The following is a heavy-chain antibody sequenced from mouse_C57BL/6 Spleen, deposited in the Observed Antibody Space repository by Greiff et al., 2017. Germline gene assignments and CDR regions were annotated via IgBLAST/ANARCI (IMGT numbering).Heavy chain of an antibody. CDR2: IDPSDSYT. Sequence: QVQLQQPGAELVMPGASVKLSCKASGYTFTSYWMHWVKQRPGQGLEWIGEIDPSDSYTNYNQKFKGKSTLTVDKSSSTAYMQLSSLTSEDSAVYYCARRDFTTVVATDYFDDWGKGTTLTVAS. V-gene: IGHV1-69*01. D-gene: IGHD1-1*01. J-gene: IGHJ2*01. CDR1: GYTFTSYW. CDR3: ARRDFTTVVATDYFDD.